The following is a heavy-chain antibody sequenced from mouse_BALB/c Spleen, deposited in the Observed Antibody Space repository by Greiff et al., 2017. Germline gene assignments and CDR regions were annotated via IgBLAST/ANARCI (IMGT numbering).Heavy chain of an antibody. CDR2: ISDGGSYT. CDR3: AKGNYYAMDY. J-gene: IGHJ4*01. V-gene: IGHV5-4*02. CDR1: GFTFSDYY. Sequence: EVKLVESGGGLVKPGGSLKLSCAASGFTFSDYYMYWVRQTPEKRLEWVATISDGGSYTYYPDTVTGRFTISRDNAKNTLYLEMSSLRSEDTAMYYCAKGNYYAMDYWGQGTSVTVSS.